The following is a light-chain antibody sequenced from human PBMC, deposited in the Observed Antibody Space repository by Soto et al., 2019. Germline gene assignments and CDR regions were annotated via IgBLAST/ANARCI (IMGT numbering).Light chain of an antibody. V-gene: IGLV2-8*01. CDR1: SSDVGGYNY. CDR3: TSYAGSNNLL. Sequence: QSALTQPPSASGSPGQSVTISCTGTSSDVGGYNYVSWYQQHPGKAPKVIIYDVNKRPSGVPDRFSGSKSGNTASLTVSGLQAEDEADYYCTSYAGSNNLLFGGGTQLTVL. J-gene: IGLJ2*01. CDR2: DVN.